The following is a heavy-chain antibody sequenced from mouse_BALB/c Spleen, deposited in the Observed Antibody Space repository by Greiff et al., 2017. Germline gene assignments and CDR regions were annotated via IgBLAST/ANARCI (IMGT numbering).Heavy chain of an antibody. CDR3: ARRGNYFYAMDD. CDR2: IYPDNGGT. V-gene: IGHV1S29*02. D-gene: IGHD1-1*01. J-gene: IGHJ4*01. Sequence: VQLQQSGPELVKPGASVKISCKASGYTFTDYNMHWVKQSHGKSLEWIGYIYPDNGGTGYNQKFKSKATLTVDNSSSTAYMELRSLTSEDSAVYYCARRGNYFYAMDDWGQGTSVTVSS. CDR1: GYTFTDYN.